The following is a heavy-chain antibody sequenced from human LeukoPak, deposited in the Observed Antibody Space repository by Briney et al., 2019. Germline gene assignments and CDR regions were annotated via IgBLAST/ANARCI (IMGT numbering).Heavy chain of an antibody. Sequence: SVKVSCKASGGTFSSYAISWVRQAPGQGLEWMGGIIPIFGTANYAQKFQGRVTITADESTSTAYMELSSLRSEDTAVYYCAKDRPGDGYNYGAFDIWGQGTMVTVSS. V-gene: IGHV1-69*13. CDR1: GGTFSSYA. CDR2: IIPIFGTA. J-gene: IGHJ3*02. CDR3: AKDRPGDGYNYGAFDI. D-gene: IGHD5-24*01.